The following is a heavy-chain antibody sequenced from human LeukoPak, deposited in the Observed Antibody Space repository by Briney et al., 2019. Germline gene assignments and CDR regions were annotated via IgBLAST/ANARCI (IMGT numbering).Heavy chain of an antibody. V-gene: IGHV4-39*07. CDR1: GASITRSTYY. D-gene: IGHD1-26*01. CDR3: ARDHGIRGGSYYRPFDY. CDR2: IYYSGST. J-gene: IGHJ4*02. Sequence: PSETLSLTCTVSGASITRSTYYWGWIRQPPGKGLEWIGCIYYSGSTYYNPSLKSRVTISVDTSKNQFSLKLSSVTAADTAVYYCARDHGIRGGSYYRPFDYWGQGTLVTVSS.